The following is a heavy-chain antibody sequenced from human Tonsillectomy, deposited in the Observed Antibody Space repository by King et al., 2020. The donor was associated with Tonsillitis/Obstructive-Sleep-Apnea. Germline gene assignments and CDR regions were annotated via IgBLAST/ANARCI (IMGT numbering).Heavy chain of an antibody. Sequence: QLVQSGAEVKKPGASVKVSCKASGYTFTGDYMHWVRQAPGQGLEWMGWINPNSGGTNYAQKFQGGVTMTRDTSISTAYMEVSRLRSDDTAVYYCARGIGTGAYWYFDLWGRGTLVTVSS. CDR1: GYTFTGDY. V-gene: IGHV1-2*02. J-gene: IGHJ2*01. CDR3: ARGIGTGAYWYFDL. CDR2: INPNSGGT. D-gene: IGHD6-13*01.